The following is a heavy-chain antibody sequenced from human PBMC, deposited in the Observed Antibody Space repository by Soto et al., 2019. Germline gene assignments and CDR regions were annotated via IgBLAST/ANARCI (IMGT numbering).Heavy chain of an antibody. CDR3: ATAEVDY. J-gene: IGHJ4*02. V-gene: IGHV3-74*01. Sequence: PGGSLRLSCAVAGYTFGNHWMHWVRQAPGKGLEWVSRMNSDGSIINYADSVKGRFTVSRDNAKNTLYLQMNGLRVEDTAVYYCATAEVDYWGPGTLVTVSS. CDR1: GYTFGNHW. CDR2: MNSDGSII.